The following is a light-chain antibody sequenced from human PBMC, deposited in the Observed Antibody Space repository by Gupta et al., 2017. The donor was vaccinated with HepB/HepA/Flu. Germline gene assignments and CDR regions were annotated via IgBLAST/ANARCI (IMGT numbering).Light chain of an antibody. V-gene: IGKV3-20*01. CDR2: GAS. CDR1: QSVSSSY. J-gene: IGKJ4*01. Sequence: SCRASQSVSSSYLACYQQKPGQAPRLLISGASRSANGIPDRFIGSGSGTDFTLTIIRLEPEDCSVYYCEQYGSSPRLTFGGGTKVEIK. CDR3: EQYGSSPRLT.